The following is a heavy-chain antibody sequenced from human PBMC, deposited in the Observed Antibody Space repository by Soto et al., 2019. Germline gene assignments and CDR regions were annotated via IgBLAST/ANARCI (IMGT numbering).Heavy chain of an antibody. CDR2: ISGTGYT. CDR3: ATLYDYIWGSYRRPPYDFDY. V-gene: IGHV3-23*01. Sequence: EVQLLESGGTLVQPGGSLRLSCAASGFTFGTYAMTWVRQAPGKGLEWVSAISGTGYTYYADSVRGRFTVSRDYSENTLYLQMNNLRAEDTAVYYCATLYDYIWGSYRRPPYDFDYWGQGTLVTVSS. CDR1: GFTFGTYA. J-gene: IGHJ4*02. D-gene: IGHD3-16*02.